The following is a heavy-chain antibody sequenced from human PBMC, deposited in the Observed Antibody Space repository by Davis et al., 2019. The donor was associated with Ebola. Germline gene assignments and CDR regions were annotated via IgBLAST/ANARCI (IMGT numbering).Heavy chain of an antibody. Sequence: GESLKISCKGSGYSFTSYWIGWVRQMPGKGLEWMGIIYPGDSDTRYSPSFQGQVTISADKSISTAYLQWSSLKASDTAMYYCARGRGVRGVIIRGYGMDVWGQGTTVTVSS. V-gene: IGHV5-51*01. CDR1: GYSFTSYW. D-gene: IGHD3-10*01. J-gene: IGHJ6*02. CDR2: IYPGDSDT. CDR3: ARGRGVRGVIIRGYGMDV.